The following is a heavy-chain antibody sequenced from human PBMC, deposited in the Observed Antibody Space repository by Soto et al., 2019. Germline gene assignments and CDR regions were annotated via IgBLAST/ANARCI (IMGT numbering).Heavy chain of an antibody. Sequence: PSETLSLTCTVSGGSISSYYWSWIRQPPGKGLEWIGEINHSGSTNYNPSLKSRVTISVDTSKNQFSLKLSSVTAADTAVYYCARRYGANFDYWGQGTLVTVSS. CDR1: GGSISSYY. CDR2: INHSGST. CDR3: ARRYGANFDY. V-gene: IGHV4-34*01. J-gene: IGHJ4*02. D-gene: IGHD4-17*01.